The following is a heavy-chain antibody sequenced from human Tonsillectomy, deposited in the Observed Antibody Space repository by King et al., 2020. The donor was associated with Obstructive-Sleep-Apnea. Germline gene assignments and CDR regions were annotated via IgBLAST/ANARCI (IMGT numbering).Heavy chain of an antibody. CDR3: ARGAEYSYGNYQGDAFDI. V-gene: IGHV4-30-2*01. D-gene: IGHD5-18*01. Sequence: LQLQESGSGLVKPSQTLSLTCAVSGGSISSGGYSWNWIRQPPGKGLEWIGNIYHSGSTYYNPSLNSRVTISVDRSKNQFSLKLSSVTAADTAVYYCARGAEYSYGNYQGDAFDIWGQGTMVTVSS. CDR1: GGSISSGGYS. CDR2: IYHSGST. J-gene: IGHJ3*02.